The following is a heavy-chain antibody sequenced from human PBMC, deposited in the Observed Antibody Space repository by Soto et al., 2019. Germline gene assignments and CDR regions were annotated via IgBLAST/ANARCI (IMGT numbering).Heavy chain of an antibody. CDR2: ISGSGGST. CDR3: AKDSGQIDTMVRGVIASLDY. J-gene: IGHJ4*02. D-gene: IGHD3-10*01. Sequence: GGSLRLSCAASGFTFSSYAMSWVRQAPGKGLEWVSAISGSGGSTYYADSVKGRFTISRDNSKNTLYLQMNSLRAEDTAVYYCAKDSGQIDTMVRGVIASLDYWGQGTLVTVSS. CDR1: GFTFSSYA. V-gene: IGHV3-23*01.